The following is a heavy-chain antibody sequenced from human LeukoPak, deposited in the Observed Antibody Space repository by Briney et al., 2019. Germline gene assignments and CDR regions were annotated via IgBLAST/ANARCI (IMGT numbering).Heavy chain of an antibody. D-gene: IGHD3-3*01. J-gene: IGHJ4*02. CDR1: GSTLSSYP. Sequence: GGSLRLSCAVFGSTLSSYPMHWVRQAPGKGLEWVSLSSFDGTIRYADSVKGRFTVSRDNSRNMLYLQMNSLRAEDTAVYYCARDVFGSVDYWGQGTLVTVSS. V-gene: IGHV3-30*04. CDR2: SSFDGTIR. CDR3: ARDVFGSVDY.